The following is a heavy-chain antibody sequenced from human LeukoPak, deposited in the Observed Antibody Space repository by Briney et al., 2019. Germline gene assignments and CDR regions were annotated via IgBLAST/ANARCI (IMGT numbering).Heavy chain of an antibody. V-gene: IGHV3-15*01. J-gene: IGHJ4*02. D-gene: IGHD1-26*01. CDR3: TTNPVEGGTTVY. CDR1: GFTFSAYA. Sequence: GGSLSLSCEASGFTFSAYAMNWVRQAPGKGLEWVGRIKSKTGGGTTDYAAPVKGRFTISRDDSKNMLYLQMNSLKTEDTAVYYSTTNPVEGGTTVYWGQGTLVTVSS. CDR2: IKSKTGGGTT.